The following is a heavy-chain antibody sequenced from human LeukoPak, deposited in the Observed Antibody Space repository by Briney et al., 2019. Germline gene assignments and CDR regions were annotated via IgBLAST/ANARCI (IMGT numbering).Heavy chain of an antibody. J-gene: IGHJ4*02. D-gene: IGHD6-19*01. CDR2: INTDGTVT. CDR1: GFTFSKYW. CDR3: ATKQWRAPPPDS. Sequence: AGSLRLSCAASGFTFSKYWMLWVRQAPGKGLESVSRINTDGTVTTYADSVKGRFTVSRDNADNTMFLQMNSVRDEDTAVYYWATKQWRAPPPDSWGQGTPVTVSS. V-gene: IGHV3-74*01.